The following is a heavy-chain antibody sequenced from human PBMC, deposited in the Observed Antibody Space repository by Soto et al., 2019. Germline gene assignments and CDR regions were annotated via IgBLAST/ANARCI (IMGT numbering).Heavy chain of an antibody. D-gene: IGHD2-15*01. CDR2: ISYDGSNK. CDR1: GFTFISYA. Sequence: GGSLRLSCAASGFTFISYAMPWVRQAPGTGLEWVAVISYDGSNKYYADSVKGRFTISRDNSKNTLYLQMNSLRAEDTAVYYCARDGSGYCSGGSCFDPHTAYYFDYWGQGT. CDR3: ARDGSGYCSGGSCFDPHTAYYFDY. V-gene: IGHV3-30-3*01. J-gene: IGHJ4*02.